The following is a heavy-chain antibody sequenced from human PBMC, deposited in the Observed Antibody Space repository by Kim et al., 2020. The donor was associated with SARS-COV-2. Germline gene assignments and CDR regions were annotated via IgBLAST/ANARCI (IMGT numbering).Heavy chain of an antibody. Sequence: AQRLQGRVTMTTDTSTSTAYMELRSLRSDDTAVYYCVRERGISMINFYDYWGQGTLVTVSS. D-gene: IGHD3-22*01. CDR3: VRERGISMINFYDY. V-gene: IGHV1-18*01. J-gene: IGHJ4*02.